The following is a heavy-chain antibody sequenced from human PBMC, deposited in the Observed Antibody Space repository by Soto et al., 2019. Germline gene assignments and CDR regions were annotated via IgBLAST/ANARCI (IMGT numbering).Heavy chain of an antibody. CDR3: ARDGYGTHYYYYGMAV. J-gene: IGHJ6*02. V-gene: IGHV3-21*01. CDR2: ISSSSSYI. D-gene: IGHD5-18*01. CDR1: GFTFSSYT. Sequence: GGSLRLSCAASGFTFSSYTMNWVRQAPGKGLEWVSSISSSSSYIYYTDSVKGRFTISRDNAKHSLYLQMNSLRAEDSAVYYCARDGYGTHYYYYGMAVWGQGTTVTVSS.